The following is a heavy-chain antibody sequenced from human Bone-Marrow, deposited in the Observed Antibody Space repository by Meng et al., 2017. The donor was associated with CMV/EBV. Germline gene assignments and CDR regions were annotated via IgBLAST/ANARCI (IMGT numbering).Heavy chain of an antibody. Sequence: GGSLRLSCAASGFTFSSYWMSWVRQAPGKGLEWVANIKQDGSEKYYVDSVKGRFTISRDNAKNSLYLQMNSLRAEDTAVYYCAKATLGDIVVVPAAISIWGYYYYYGMDVWGQGTTVTVSS. D-gene: IGHD2-2*01. J-gene: IGHJ6*02. CDR3: AKATLGDIVVVPAAISIWGYYYYYGMDV. V-gene: IGHV3-7*03. CDR2: IKQDGSEK. CDR1: GFTFSSYW.